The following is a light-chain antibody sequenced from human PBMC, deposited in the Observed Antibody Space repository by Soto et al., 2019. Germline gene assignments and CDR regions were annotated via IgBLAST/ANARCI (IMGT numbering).Light chain of an antibody. J-gene: IGLJ2*01. CDR3: QSYDSSLSNLVV. Sequence: QLVLTQPPSVSVAPGQRVTISCTGSSSNNGADYDVHWYQHLPGSAPKLLIYDNNIRPSGVPDRFSGSKSGTSASLAVTGLQAEDEGDYYCQSYDSSLSNLVVFCGGTKLTVL. V-gene: IGLV1-40*01. CDR2: DNN. CDR1: SSNNGADYD.